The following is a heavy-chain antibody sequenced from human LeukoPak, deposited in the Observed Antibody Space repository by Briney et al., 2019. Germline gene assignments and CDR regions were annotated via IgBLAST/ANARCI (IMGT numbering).Heavy chain of an antibody. CDR2: ISSSGSTI. CDR3: AGVQLVLYGMDV. J-gene: IGHJ6*02. D-gene: IGHD6-13*01. Sequence: GGSLRLSCAAFGFTVSSHYMTWVRQAPGKGLEWVSYISSSGSTIYYADSVKGRFTISRDNAKNSLYLQMNSLRAEDTAVYYCAGVQLVLYGMDVWGQGTTVTVSS. CDR1: GFTVSSHY. V-gene: IGHV3-48*03.